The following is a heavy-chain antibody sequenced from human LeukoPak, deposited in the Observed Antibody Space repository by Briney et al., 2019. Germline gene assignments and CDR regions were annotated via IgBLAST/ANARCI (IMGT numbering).Heavy chain of an antibody. V-gene: IGHV4-34*01. CDR1: GGSFSGYY. D-gene: IGHD6-19*01. J-gene: IGHJ5*02. CDR3: ARDPPGYSSGWLNWFDP. CDR2: INHSGST. Sequence: SETLSLTCAVYGGSFSGYYWSWIRQPPGKGLEWIGEINHSGSTNYNPSLKSRVTISVETSKNQFSLKLSSVTAADTAVYYCARDPPGYSSGWLNWFDPWGQGTLVTVSS.